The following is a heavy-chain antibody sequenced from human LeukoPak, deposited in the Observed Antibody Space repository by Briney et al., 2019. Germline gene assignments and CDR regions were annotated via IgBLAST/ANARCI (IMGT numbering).Heavy chain of an antibody. CDR2: IYTSGST. D-gene: IGHD6-19*01. CDR3: AREKWLVPFDY. CDR1: GGSISSYY. V-gene: IGHV4-4*08. Sequence: SETLSLTCTVSGGSISSYYWSWIRQPPGKGLEWIGYIYTSGSTNYNPSLKSRVTISVDTSKNQFSLKLSSVTAADTAVYYCAREKWLVPFDYWGQGTLVTVSS. J-gene: IGHJ4*02.